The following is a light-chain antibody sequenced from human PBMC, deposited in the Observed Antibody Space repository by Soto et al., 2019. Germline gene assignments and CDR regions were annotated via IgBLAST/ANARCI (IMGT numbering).Light chain of an antibody. Sequence: SYELTQPPSVSVSPGQTASITCSGDKLGDKYACWYQQKPGQSPVLVIYQDSKRPSGIPERFSGSNSGNTATLTISGTQAMGEADYYCQAWDRSTDVVFGGGTKLTVL. CDR1: KLGDKY. J-gene: IGLJ2*01. CDR3: QAWDRSTDVV. V-gene: IGLV3-1*01. CDR2: QDS.